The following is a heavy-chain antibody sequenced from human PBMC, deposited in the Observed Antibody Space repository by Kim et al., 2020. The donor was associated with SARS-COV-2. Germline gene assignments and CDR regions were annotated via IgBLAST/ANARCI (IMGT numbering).Heavy chain of an antibody. D-gene: IGHD3-10*01. Sequence: GGSLRLSCAASGFTFSDHSMDWVRQAPGRGLEWVGRSKNRAESYATEYAASVKGRFTISRDDSENSLYLQMNSLETDDTAVYYCVRVGRGGCWGQGTLVTVSS. CDR1: GFTFSDHS. CDR2: SKNRAESYAT. CDR3: VRVGRGGC. V-gene: IGHV3-72*01. J-gene: IGHJ4*02.